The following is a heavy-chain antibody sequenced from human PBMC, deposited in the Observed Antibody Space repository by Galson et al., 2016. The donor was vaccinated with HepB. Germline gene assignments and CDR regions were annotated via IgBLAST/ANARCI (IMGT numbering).Heavy chain of an antibody. J-gene: IGHJ6*02. CDR3: AKDNYYGTGSYYPYKYYGMDV. Sequence: SLRLSCAASGFTFSSYWMSWVRQAPGKGLEWVANIKQDVNEKNYVGSVRGRFSISRDNAKNSLYLQMNSLRAEDTAVYYCAKDNYYGTGSYYPYKYYGMDVWGQGTTVTVSS. CDR1: GFTFSSYW. V-gene: IGHV3-7*01. CDR2: IKQDVNEK. D-gene: IGHD3-10*01.